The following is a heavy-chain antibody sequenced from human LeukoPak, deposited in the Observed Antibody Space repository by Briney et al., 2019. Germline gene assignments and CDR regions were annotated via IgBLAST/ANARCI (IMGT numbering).Heavy chain of an antibody. V-gene: IGHV3-33*01. D-gene: IGHD3-22*01. CDR3: ARGHHYYDSSAYYY. CDR2: IWYDGRDK. J-gene: IGHJ4*02. Sequence: GGSLRLSCAASGFTFSSYGMHWVRQAPGKGLEWVAVIWYDGRDKYYADSVKGRFTISRDNSKNTLYLQMNSLRAEDTAVYYCARGHHYYDSSAYYYWGQGTLVTVSS. CDR1: GFTFSSYG.